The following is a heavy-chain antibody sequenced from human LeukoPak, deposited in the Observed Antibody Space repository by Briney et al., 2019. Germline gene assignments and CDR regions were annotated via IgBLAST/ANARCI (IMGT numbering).Heavy chain of an antibody. CDR3: ARDRGGAPDY. J-gene: IGHJ4*02. V-gene: IGHV1-2*02. D-gene: IGHD3-16*01. CDR1: GYTFTGNY. CDR2: INPNSGGT. Sequence: ASVKVSCTASGYTFTGNYMHWVRQAPGQGLEWMGWINPNSGGTNYAQKFQGRVTMTRDTSISTAYMELSSLGSEDTAVYYCARDRGGAPDYWGQGTLVTVSS.